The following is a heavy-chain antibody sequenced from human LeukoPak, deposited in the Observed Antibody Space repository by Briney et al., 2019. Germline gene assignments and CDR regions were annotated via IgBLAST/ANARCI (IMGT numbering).Heavy chain of an antibody. CDR1: GDSISSYF. D-gene: IGHD1-26*01. V-gene: IGHV4-59*01. CDR3: ARDSHSIDIATPGGFDP. Sequence: SETLSLTCTVSGDSISSYFWSWVRQPPGKGLEWVWYAHSSGSTNCNPSLKSRVTISADASKNQFSLNLRSVTAADTAVYYCARDSHSIDIATPGGFDPWGQGTLVTVSS. J-gene: IGHJ5*02. CDR2: AHSSGST.